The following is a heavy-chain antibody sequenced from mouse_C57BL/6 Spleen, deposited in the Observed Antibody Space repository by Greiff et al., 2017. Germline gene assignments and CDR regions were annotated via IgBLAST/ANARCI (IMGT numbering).Heavy chain of an antibody. D-gene: IGHD3-1*01. CDR2: IYPRSGNT. J-gene: IGHJ4*01. CDR3: ASSGRGGAMDY. CDR1: GYTFTSYG. Sequence: QVQLQQSGAELARPGASVKLSCKASGYTFTSYGISWVKQRTGQGLEWIGEIYPRSGNTYYNEKFKGKATLTADKSSSTAYMELRSLTSWASAVYFCASSGRGGAMDYWGQGTSVTVSS. V-gene: IGHV1-81*01.